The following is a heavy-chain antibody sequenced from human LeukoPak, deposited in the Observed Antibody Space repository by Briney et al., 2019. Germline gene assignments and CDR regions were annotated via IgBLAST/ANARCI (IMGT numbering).Heavy chain of an antibody. Sequence: SVKVSCKASGGTFSSYAISWVRQAPGQGLEWMGRIIPILGIANYAQKFQGRVTITADKSTSTAYMELSSLRSEDTAVYYCARGPTVVNDAFDIWGQGTMVTASS. CDR1: GGTFSSYA. J-gene: IGHJ3*02. V-gene: IGHV1-69*04. CDR3: ARGPTVVNDAFDI. CDR2: IIPILGIA. D-gene: IGHD4-23*01.